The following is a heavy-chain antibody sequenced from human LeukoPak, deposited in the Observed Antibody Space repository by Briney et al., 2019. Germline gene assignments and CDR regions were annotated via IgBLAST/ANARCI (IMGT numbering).Heavy chain of an antibody. CDR2: ISSSSSYI. J-gene: IGHJ5*02. Sequence: PGGSLRLSCAASGFTFSSYSMNWVRQAPGKGLEWVSSISSSSSYIYYADSVKGRFTISRDNAKNSLYLQMNSLRAEDTAVYYCARDYDDYGDLTSRWFDPWGQGTLVTVSS. D-gene: IGHD4-17*01. CDR3: ARDYDDYGDLTSRWFDP. V-gene: IGHV3-21*01. CDR1: GFTFSSYS.